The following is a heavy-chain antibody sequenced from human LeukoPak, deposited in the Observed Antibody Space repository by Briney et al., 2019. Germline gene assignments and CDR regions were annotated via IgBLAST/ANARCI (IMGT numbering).Heavy chain of an antibody. J-gene: IGHJ5*02. CDR1: GFILSNCA. CDR3: VRANSSGWSFDP. Sequence: GGSLRLSCAASGFILSNCAMTWVRQAPGKGLEWVSGIDTKGTRTYYADSVRGRFTISRDNAKNSLYLQMNSLRVEDRAVYYCVRANSSGWSFDPWGQGILVTVSS. V-gene: IGHV3-21*01. CDR2: IDTKGTRT. D-gene: IGHD6-19*01.